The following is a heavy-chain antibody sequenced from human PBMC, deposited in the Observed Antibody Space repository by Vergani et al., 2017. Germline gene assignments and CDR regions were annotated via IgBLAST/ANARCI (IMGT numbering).Heavy chain of an antibody. CDR1: GGSFSGYY. D-gene: IGHD6-13*01. Sequence: QVQLQESGPGLVKPSETLSLTCAVYGGSFSGYYWSWLRQPPGKGLEWIGEINHSGSTNYNPSLKSRVTISVDTSKKQFSLKLSSVTAADTAMYYCARGIIAAAGKTRGNWFDPWGQGTLVTVSS. J-gene: IGHJ5*02. V-gene: IGHV4-34*01. CDR2: INHSGST. CDR3: ARGIIAAAGKTRGNWFDP.